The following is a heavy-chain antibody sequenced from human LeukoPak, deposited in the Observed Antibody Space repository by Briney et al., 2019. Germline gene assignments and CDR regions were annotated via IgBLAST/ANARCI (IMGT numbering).Heavy chain of an antibody. CDR3: ARPYYYDSRIDP. J-gene: IGHJ5*02. CDR1: GGSISSGDYY. CDR2: MYYSGST. V-gene: IGHV4-30-4*01. D-gene: IGHD3-22*01. Sequence: PSETLSLTCTVSGGSISSGDYYWSWIRQPPGKGLEWIAYMYYSGSTYYNPSLKSRVTMSADTSKNQLSLKLSSVTAADTAVYYCARPYYYDSRIDPWGQGTLVTVSS.